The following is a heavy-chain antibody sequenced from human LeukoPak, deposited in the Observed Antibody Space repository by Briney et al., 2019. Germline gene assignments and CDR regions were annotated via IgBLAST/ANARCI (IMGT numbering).Heavy chain of an antibody. CDR2: IYPGDSDT. V-gene: IGHV5-51*01. Sequence: PGESLRISCKGSGYSFTTYWIGWVRQMPGKGLEWMGIIYPGDSDTRYSPSFQGRVTMSADKSISTAYLQWSSLKASDTAMYYCARLNSSVFDHWGQGTLVTVSS. CDR1: GYSFTTYW. CDR3: ARLNSSVFDH. D-gene: IGHD4-23*01. J-gene: IGHJ4*02.